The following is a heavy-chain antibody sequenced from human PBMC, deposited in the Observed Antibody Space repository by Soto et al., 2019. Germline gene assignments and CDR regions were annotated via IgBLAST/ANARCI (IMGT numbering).Heavy chain of an antibody. V-gene: IGHV4-59*01. J-gene: IGHJ2*01. CDR1: GGSISSYY. Sequence: QVQLQESGPGLVKPSETLSLTCTVSGGSISSYYWSWIRQPPGKGLEWIGYIYYTGSTNYNPSLKSRVTISVDTSKNQSSLQLSSVTAADTAVYYCANFNWYFDPWGRGTLVTVSS. CDR2: IYYTGST. CDR3: ANFNWYFDP.